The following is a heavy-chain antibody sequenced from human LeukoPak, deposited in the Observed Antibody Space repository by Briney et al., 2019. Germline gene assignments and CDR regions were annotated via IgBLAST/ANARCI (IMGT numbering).Heavy chain of an antibody. D-gene: IGHD2-15*01. V-gene: IGHV3-48*01. J-gene: IGHJ4*02. Sequence: GGSLRLSCAVSGFTFSNYDMNWVRQAPGKGLEWLSYISSSSGTIYYADSVKGRFTISRDNAKNSLYLQMSSLRAEDTAVYYCTRGWLYCSGGNCYLDSWGQGTLLTVSS. CDR2: ISSSSGTI. CDR1: GFTFSNYD. CDR3: TRGWLYCSGGNCYLDS.